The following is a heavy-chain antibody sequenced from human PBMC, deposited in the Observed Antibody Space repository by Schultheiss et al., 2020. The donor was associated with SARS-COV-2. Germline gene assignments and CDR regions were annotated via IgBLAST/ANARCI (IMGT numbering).Heavy chain of an antibody. D-gene: IGHD3-10*01. J-gene: IGHJ5*02. CDR2: IFYSGGT. CDR1: GGSISSSSYY. Sequence: SQTLSLTCTVSGGSISSSSYYWGWIRQPPGKGLEWIGSIFYSGGTYYNPSLKSRVTISVDTSKNQFSLKLSSVTAADTAVYYCARRPITMVRGVMYWFDPWGQGTLVTVSS. CDR3: ARRPITMVRGVMYWFDP. V-gene: IGHV4-39*07.